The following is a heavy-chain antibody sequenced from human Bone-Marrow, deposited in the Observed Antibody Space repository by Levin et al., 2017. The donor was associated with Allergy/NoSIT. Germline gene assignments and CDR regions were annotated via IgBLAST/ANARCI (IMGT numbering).Heavy chain of an antibody. CDR1: GFSLSTSRMR. Sequence: VSGPTLVKPTQTLTLTCTFSGFSLSTSRMRVSWIRQPPGKALEWLARIDWDDDKFYSTSLKTRLTISKDTSKNQVVLTMTNMDPVDTATYYCARTRYSSGPYYFDYWGQGTLVTVSS. V-gene: IGHV2-70*04. CDR2: IDWDDDK. CDR3: ARTRYSSGPYYFDY. J-gene: IGHJ4*02. D-gene: IGHD6-19*01.